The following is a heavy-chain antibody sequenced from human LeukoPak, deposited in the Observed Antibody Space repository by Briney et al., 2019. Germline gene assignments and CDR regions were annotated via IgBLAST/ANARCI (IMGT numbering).Heavy chain of an antibody. D-gene: IGHD2-15*01. CDR2: IIPIFGIA. CDR3: ARTGTYCSGGSCYWGYYYYGMDV. V-gene: IGHV1-69*04. CDR1: GGTFSSYA. J-gene: IGHJ6*02. Sequence: AASVKVSCKASGGTFSSYAISWVRQAPGQGLEWMGRIIPIFGIANYAQKFQGRVTITADKSTGTAYMELSSLRSEDTAVYYCARTGTYCSGGSCYWGYYYYGMDVWGQGTTVTVSS.